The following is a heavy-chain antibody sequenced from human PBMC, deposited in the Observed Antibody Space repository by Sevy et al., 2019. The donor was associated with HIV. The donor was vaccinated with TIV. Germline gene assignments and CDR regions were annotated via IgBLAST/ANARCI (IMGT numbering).Heavy chain of an antibody. CDR3: ARGGNDILTGYYYGMDV. Sequence: GSLRLSCAASGFTVSSNYMSWVRQAPGKGLEWVSVTYSGGSTYYADSVKGRFTISRDNSKNTLYLQMNSLRAEDTAVYYCARGGNDILTGYYYGMDVWGQGTTVTVSS. CDR1: GFTVSSNY. CDR2: TYSGGST. D-gene: IGHD3-9*01. J-gene: IGHJ6*02. V-gene: IGHV3-53*01.